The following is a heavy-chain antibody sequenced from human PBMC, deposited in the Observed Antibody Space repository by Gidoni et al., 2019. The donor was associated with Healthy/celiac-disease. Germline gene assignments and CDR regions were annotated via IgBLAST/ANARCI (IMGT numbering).Heavy chain of an antibody. CDR1: GYSFTTYV. D-gene: IGHD6-19*01. V-gene: IGHV1-18*04. J-gene: IGHJ4*02. CDR2: ISTYNGNT. Sequence: VQLVQSGAEVMKAGASVTVSCMASGYSFTTYVITWVRPAPGQGLEWMGWISTYNGNTNYAQKLQGRVTMTTDTSTRTAYMELRSLRSEDTAVYYCARVAGVAGTGDLDYWGQGTLVTVSS. CDR3: ARVAGVAGTGDLDY.